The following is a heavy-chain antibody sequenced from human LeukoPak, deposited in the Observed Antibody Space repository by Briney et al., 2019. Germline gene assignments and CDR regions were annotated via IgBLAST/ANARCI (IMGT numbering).Heavy chain of an antibody. D-gene: IGHD6-13*01. CDR1: GFTFSSSA. CDR3: ARDQGSSWYTDY. CDR2: ISSSGSTI. V-gene: IGHV3-48*03. J-gene: IGHJ4*02. Sequence: GGSLRLSCAASGFTFSSSAMNWVRQAPGKGLEWVSYISSSGSTIEYADSVKGRFTISRDNAKNSLYLQMNSLTAEDTAVYYCARDQGSSWYTDYWGQGTLVTVSS.